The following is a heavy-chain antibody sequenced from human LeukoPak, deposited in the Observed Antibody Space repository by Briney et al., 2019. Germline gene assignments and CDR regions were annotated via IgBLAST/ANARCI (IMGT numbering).Heavy chain of an antibody. CDR3: ARDGGSGYYYSFDY. Sequence: GRSLRLSCAASGFTFSSYAMHWVRQAPGKGLEWVAVISYDGSNKYYADSVKGRFTISRDNSKNTLYLQMNSLRAEDTAVYYFARDGGSGYYYSFDYWGQGTLVTVSS. CDR1: GFTFSSYA. J-gene: IGHJ4*02. CDR2: ISYDGSNK. V-gene: IGHV3-30-3*01. D-gene: IGHD3-22*01.